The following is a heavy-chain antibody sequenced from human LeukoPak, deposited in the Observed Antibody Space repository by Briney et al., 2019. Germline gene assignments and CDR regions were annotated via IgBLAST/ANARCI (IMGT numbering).Heavy chain of an antibody. Sequence: GGSLTLSCAASGFTFSTYAMSWLRQAPGKGLEWVSSISGSGTNTYHADSVKGRFTISRDNSENILYLQMNSLRVDDTAVYYCAQDRHYDFWSGYSNWFDPWGQGTLVTVSS. CDR2: ISGSGTNT. CDR3: AQDRHYDFWSGYSNWFDP. D-gene: IGHD3-3*01. J-gene: IGHJ5*02. CDR1: GFTFSTYA. V-gene: IGHV3-23*01.